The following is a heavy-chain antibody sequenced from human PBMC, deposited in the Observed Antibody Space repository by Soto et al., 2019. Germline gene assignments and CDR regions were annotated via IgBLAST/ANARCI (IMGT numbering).Heavy chain of an antibody. CDR3: AKDLGYDGSGIEI. D-gene: IGHD3-10*01. J-gene: IGHJ4*02. CDR1: GFSFSNYG. Sequence: EVQLLESGGGLVQPGGSLRLSCVVSGFSFSNYGMSWVRQAPGKGLEWVSATSGSGETTYYADYVKGRFTISRDNSKNTLYVQMNSLRAEDTSVYYCAKDLGYDGSGIEIWGQGTLVTVSP. V-gene: IGHV3-23*01. CDR2: TSGSGETT.